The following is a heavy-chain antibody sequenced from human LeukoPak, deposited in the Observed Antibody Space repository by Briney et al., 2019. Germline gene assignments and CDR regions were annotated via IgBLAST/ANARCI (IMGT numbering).Heavy chain of an antibody. CDR1: GGTFSSYA. J-gene: IGHJ6*04. V-gene: IGHV1-69*01. Sequence: SVKVSCKASGGTFSSYAISWVRQAPGQGLEWMGGIIPIFGTANYVQKFQGRVTITADESTSTAYMELSSLRSEDTAVYYCARGYSYGPEGHYGMDVWGKGTTVTVSS. CDR3: ARGYSYGPEGHYGMDV. D-gene: IGHD5-18*01. CDR2: IIPIFGTA.